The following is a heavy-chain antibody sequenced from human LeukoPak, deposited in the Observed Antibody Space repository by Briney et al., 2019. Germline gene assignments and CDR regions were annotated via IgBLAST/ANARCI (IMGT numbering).Heavy chain of an antibody. CDR3: AREIPMIARYFHL. V-gene: IGHV4-4*02. CDR2: IHQNGNT. CDR1: GGSITSSNW. J-gene: IGHJ2*01. Sequence: PSGTLSLTCAVSGGSITSSNWWTWVRQPPGEGLEWIGEIHQNGNTNYNASLKSRDTISIDKSNKQFSVKLNSVTAADTAVYYCAREIPMIARYFHLWGRGALVIVSS. D-gene: IGHD3-22*01.